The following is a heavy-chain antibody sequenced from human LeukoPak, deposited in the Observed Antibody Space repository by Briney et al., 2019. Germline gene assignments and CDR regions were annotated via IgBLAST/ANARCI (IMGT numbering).Heavy chain of an antibody. D-gene: IGHD6-13*01. Sequence: VGSLRLSSAASGFTFSSYAMSWVRQAPGKGLEWVSAISGSGGSTYYADSVKGRFTISRDNAKNSLYLQMNSLRAEDTAVYYCARASVSYSSKNDYYYGMDVWGQGTTVTVSS. CDR1: GFTFSSYA. CDR2: ISGSGGST. J-gene: IGHJ6*02. CDR3: ARASVSYSSKNDYYYGMDV. V-gene: IGHV3-23*01.